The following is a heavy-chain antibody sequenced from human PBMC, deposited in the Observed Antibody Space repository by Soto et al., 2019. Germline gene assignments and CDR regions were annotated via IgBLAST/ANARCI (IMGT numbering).Heavy chain of an antibody. Sequence: QVQLVQSGAEVKKPGASVNVSCKASGYTFTVYYMHWVRQAPGQGLEWMGWINPKSGGTMYPQKFQGRVTMTWDTSISTASMALTRPRSDDTAVYYCARDLAKGGGSAGFDYWGQGTLVTVSS. CDR2: INPKSGGT. J-gene: IGHJ4*02. V-gene: IGHV1-2*02. D-gene: IGHD1-26*01. CDR3: ARDLAKGGGSAGFDY. CDR1: GYTFTVYY.